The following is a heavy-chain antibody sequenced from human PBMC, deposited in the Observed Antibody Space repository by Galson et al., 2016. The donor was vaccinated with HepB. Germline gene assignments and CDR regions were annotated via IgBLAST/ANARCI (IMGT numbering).Heavy chain of an antibody. J-gene: IGHJ6*02. Sequence: SLRLSCAASGFTFTNYGMHWVRQAPGKGLEWVAGLWYDGSNENYADSVKGRFTISRDKSNNTLYLQMNNLRAEDTAIYYCATITIPAVGHYYYYPLDVWGQGTTVTVSS. CDR2: LWYDGSNE. V-gene: IGHV3-33*01. CDR1: GFTFTNYG. D-gene: IGHD6-13*01. CDR3: ATITIPAVGHYYYYPLDV.